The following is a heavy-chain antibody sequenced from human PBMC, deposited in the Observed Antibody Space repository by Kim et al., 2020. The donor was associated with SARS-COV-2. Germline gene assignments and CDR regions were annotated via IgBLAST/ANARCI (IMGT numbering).Heavy chain of an antibody. CDR2: IKSKTDGGTT. V-gene: IGHV3-15*01. D-gene: IGHD2-15*01. J-gene: IGHJ3*02. CDR3: TTGPLGYCSGGSCNDAFDI. Sequence: GGSLRLSCAASGFTFSNAWMSWVRQAPGKGLEWVGRIKSKTDGGTTDYAAPMKGRFTISRDDSKNTLYLQMNSLKTEDTAVYYCTTGPLGYCSGGSCNDAFDIWGQGTMVTVSS. CDR1: GFTFSNAW.